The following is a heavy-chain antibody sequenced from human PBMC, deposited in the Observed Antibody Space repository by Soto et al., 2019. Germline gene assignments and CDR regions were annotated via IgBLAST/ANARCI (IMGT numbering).Heavy chain of an antibody. Sequence: GESLKISCKGSGYSFTSYWISWVRQMPGKGLEWMGRIDPSDSYTNYSPSFQGHVTISADKSISTAYLQWSSLKASDTAMYYCASQSYYYDSSGYRLDPWGQGTLVTVS. CDR1: GYSFTSYW. D-gene: IGHD3-22*01. V-gene: IGHV5-10-1*01. CDR3: ASQSYYYDSSGYRLDP. J-gene: IGHJ5*02. CDR2: IDPSDSYT.